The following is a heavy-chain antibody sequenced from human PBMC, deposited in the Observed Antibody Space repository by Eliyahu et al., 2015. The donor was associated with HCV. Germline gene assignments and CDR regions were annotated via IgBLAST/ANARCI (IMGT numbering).Heavy chain of an antibody. D-gene: IGHD4/OR15-4a*01. CDR2: ISSSSSYI. J-gene: IGHJ4*02. Sequence: EVQLVESGGGLVKPGGSLRLSCAASGFTFSSYNMIWVRQVPGKGLEWVSSISSSSSYIYYADSVKGRFTISRDNAKNSLSLQMNSLRAEDTAVYYCASGDYPRDNYWGQGTLVTVSS. CDR3: ASGDYPRDNY. V-gene: IGHV3-21*01. CDR1: GFTFSSYN.